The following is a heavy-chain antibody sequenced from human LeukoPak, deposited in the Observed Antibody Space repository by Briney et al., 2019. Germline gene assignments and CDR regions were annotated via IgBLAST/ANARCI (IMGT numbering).Heavy chain of an antibody. CDR1: GFTVSNNY. V-gene: IGHV3-66*02. D-gene: IGHD5-24*01. CDR2: VYSDGST. Sequence: GGSLRLSCAASGFTVSNNYINWVRQAPGKGLEWVSVVYSDGSTFYADSVKGRFTISRDNSKNTLYLQMNSLRAEDTAVYYCAREGDGYNHFYYYYGMDVWGQGTTVTVSS. J-gene: IGHJ6*02. CDR3: AREGDGYNHFYYYYGMDV.